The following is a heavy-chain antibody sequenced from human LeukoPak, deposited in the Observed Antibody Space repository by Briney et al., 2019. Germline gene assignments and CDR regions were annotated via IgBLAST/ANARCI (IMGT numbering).Heavy chain of an antibody. Sequence: PGGSLRLSCAASGFTFSSYSMNWVRQAPGKGLEWVSSISSSSSYIYYADSVKGRFTISRDNSKNTLYLQMNSLRAEDTAVYYCARGTYCGSDCYSFEYWGQGTLVTVSS. CDR3: ARGTYCGSDCYSFEY. V-gene: IGHV3-21*04. CDR2: ISSSSSYI. CDR1: GFTFSSYS. D-gene: IGHD2-21*01. J-gene: IGHJ4*02.